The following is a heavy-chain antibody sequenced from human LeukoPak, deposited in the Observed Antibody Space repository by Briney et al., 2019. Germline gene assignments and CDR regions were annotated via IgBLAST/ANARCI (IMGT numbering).Heavy chain of an antibody. CDR1: GFTFSSYA. CDR3: AKDAPPMITFGGVIAFDAFDI. CDR2: ISGSGGST. Sequence: SGGSLRLSCAASGFTFSSYAMRWVRQAPGKGLEWVSAISGSGGSTYYADSVKGRFTISRDNSKNTLYLQMNSLRAEDTAVYYCAKDAPPMITFGGVIAFDAFDIWGQGTMVTVSS. V-gene: IGHV3-23*01. D-gene: IGHD3-16*02. J-gene: IGHJ3*02.